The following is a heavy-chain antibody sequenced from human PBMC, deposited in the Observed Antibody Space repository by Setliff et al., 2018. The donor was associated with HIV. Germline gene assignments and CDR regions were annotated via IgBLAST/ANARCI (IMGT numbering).Heavy chain of an antibody. CDR1: GASISSGI. CDR3: VRGGTSSNWFDP. V-gene: IGHV4-59*01. J-gene: IGHJ5*02. D-gene: IGHD2-2*01. Sequence: SETLSLTCNVSGASISSGIWSWVRQPPGKGLQWIGFIHHSSITNYNPSLSSRVTVSLDTSKNQFSLKLNSVTAADTAVYYCVRGGTSSNWFDPWGQGTLVTAPQ. CDR2: IHHSSIT.